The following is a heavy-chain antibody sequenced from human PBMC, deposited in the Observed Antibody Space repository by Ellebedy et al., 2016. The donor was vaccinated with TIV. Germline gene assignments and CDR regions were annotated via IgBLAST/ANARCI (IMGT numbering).Heavy chain of an antibody. CDR2: IGHSGST. CDR3: ARERDYFFEY. D-gene: IGHD2-21*02. Sequence: SETLSLTXAVYGGSFSDYSWNWIRQPPGKGLEWIGEIGHSGSTKYNPSLKSRATISVDTSKNQFSLKVRSVTGADTAIYYCARERDYFFEYWGQGTLVTVSS. CDR1: GGSFSDYS. V-gene: IGHV4-34*01. J-gene: IGHJ4*02.